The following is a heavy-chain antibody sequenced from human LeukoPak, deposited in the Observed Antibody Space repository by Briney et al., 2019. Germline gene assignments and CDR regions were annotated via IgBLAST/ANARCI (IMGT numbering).Heavy chain of an antibody. CDR2: ISYDGSNK. D-gene: IGHD2-21*02. V-gene: IGHV3-30*18. CDR1: GFTFSSYG. J-gene: IGHJ6*02. Sequence: PGGSLRLSCAASGFTFSSYGMHWVRQAPGKGLEWVAVISYDGSNKYYADSVKGRFTISRDNSKNTLYLQMNSLRAEDTAVYYCAKDRGIVVVTEVMDVWGQGTTVTVSS. CDR3: AKDRGIVVVTEVMDV.